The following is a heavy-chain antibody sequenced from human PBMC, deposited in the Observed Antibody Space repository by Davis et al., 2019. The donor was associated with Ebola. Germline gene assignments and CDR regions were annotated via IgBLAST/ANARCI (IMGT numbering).Heavy chain of an antibody. J-gene: IGHJ4*02. V-gene: IGHV3-23*01. CDR1: GFIFRNYV. CDR3: ARESLYFGEPTPDY. CDR2: FGTGGDT. D-gene: IGHD3-10*01. Sequence: GESLKISCETSGFIFRNYVMSWVRQAPGKGLEWVSTFGTGGDTYYADSVKGRFAISRDNSKNTLYLQTNSLTAEDTAVYYCARESLYFGEPTPDYWGQGTLVIVSS.